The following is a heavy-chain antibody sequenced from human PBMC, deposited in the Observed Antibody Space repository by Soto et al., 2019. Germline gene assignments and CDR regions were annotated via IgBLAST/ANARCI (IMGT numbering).Heavy chain of an antibody. V-gene: IGHV3-53*04. CDR2: IYSGGST. CDR1: GFTVSSNY. D-gene: IGHD3-10*01. J-gene: IGHJ4*02. Sequence: EVQLVESGGGLVQPGGSLRLSCAASGFTVSSNYMSWVRQAPGKGLEWVSVIYSGGSTYYADSVKGRFTISRQNSKNTLYLQMSSLRAEDTAVYYCARETWGSGSYFIDYWGQGTLVTVSS. CDR3: ARETWGSGSYFIDY.